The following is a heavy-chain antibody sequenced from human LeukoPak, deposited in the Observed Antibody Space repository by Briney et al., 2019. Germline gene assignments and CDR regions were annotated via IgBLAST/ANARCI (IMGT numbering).Heavy chain of an antibody. CDR1: GGSISSYY. V-gene: IGHV4-59*08. D-gene: IGHD5-18*01. CDR2: IYYSGST. Sequence: SETLSLTCTVSGGSISSYYRSWIRQPPGKGLEWIGYIYYSGSTNYNPSLKSRVTISVDTSKNQFSLKLSSVTAADTAVYYCARLPHSYGYNWFDPWGQGTLVTVSS. CDR3: ARLPHSYGYNWFDP. J-gene: IGHJ5*02.